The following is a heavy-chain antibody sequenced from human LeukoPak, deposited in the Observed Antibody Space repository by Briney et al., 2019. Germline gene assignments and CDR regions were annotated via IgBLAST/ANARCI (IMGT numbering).Heavy chain of an antibody. CDR1: GYTFTSYD. D-gene: IGHD2-15*01. CDR2: MNPNSGNT. J-gene: IGHJ4*02. CDR3: ARVGPCSGGSCYFAQQLYYFDY. V-gene: IGHV1-8*03. Sequence: ASVKVSCKASGYTFTSYDINWVRQATGQGLEWMGWMNPNSGNTGYAQKFQGRVTITRNTSISTACMELSSLRSEDTAVYYCARVGPCSGGSCYFAQQLYYFDYWGQGTLVTVSS.